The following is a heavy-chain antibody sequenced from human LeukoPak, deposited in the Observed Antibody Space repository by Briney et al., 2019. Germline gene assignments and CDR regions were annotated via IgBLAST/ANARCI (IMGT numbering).Heavy chain of an antibody. CDR2: ISYDGSNK. Sequence: GGSLRLSCAASGFTFSSYAMHWVRQAPGRGLEWVAVISYDGSNKYYADSVKGRFTISRDNSKNTLYLQMNSLRAEDTAVYYCAKDQRPVDYDFWSGYLALNYYYGMDVWGQGTTVTVSS. CDR3: AKDQRPVDYDFWSGYLALNYYYGMDV. V-gene: IGHV3-30-3*01. D-gene: IGHD3-3*01. CDR1: GFTFSSYA. J-gene: IGHJ6*02.